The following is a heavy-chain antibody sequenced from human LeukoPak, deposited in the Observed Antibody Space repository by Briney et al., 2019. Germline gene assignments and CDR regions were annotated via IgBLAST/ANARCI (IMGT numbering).Heavy chain of an antibody. J-gene: IGHJ4*02. V-gene: IGHV6-1*01. Sequence: SQTLSLTFAISGDSVSSKNTAWNWIRQSSSRGLEWLGSTYYRSKWYYDYAVSVKSRITISPDTSKNQFSLHLNSVTPEDTALYYCASGSYYLGFNSWGQGTLVTVSS. CDR1: GDSVSSKNTA. CDR3: ASGSYYLGFNS. CDR2: TYYRSKWYY. D-gene: IGHD3-22*01.